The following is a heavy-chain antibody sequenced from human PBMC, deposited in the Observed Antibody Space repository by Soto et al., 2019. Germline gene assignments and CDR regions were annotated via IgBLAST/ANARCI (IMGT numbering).Heavy chain of an antibody. D-gene: IGHD6-19*01. Sequence: SETLSLTCTVSGGSISSSSYYWGWIRQPPGKGLEWIGSIYYSGSTYYNPSLKSRVTISVDTSKNQFSLKLSSVTAADTAVYYCARLISIAVAGLIVWFDPWGQGTLVTVSS. CDR2: IYYSGST. J-gene: IGHJ5*02. CDR1: GGSISSSSYY. CDR3: ARLISIAVAGLIVWFDP. V-gene: IGHV4-39*01.